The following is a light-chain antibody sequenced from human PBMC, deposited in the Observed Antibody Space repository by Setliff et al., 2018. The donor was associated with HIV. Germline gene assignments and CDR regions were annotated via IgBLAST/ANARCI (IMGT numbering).Light chain of an antibody. CDR1: NIGSKS. CDR2: YDS. V-gene: IGLV3-21*04. Sequence: SYELTQPHSVSVATAQTGPRTCGANNIGSKSVHWYQQKPGQAPVLVIYYDSDRPSGIPERFSGSNSGNTATLTITRVEAGDEADYYCQVWDSGSDHVVFGGGTK. CDR3: QVWDSGSDHVV. J-gene: IGLJ3*02.